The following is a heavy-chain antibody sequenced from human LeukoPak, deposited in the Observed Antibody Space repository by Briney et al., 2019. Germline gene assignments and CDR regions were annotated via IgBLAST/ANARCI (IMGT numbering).Heavy chain of an antibody. V-gene: IGHV3-30*04. CDR3: ARAGERGYSYGPTGSYYMDV. D-gene: IGHD5-18*01. CDR1: GFTFRNYA. Sequence: GGTLRLSCVASGFTFRNYAVHWVRQAPGKGLEWVAVISYVGTNKFYADSVKGRFIISRDNSKNTLYLQMNSLRAEDTAVYYCARAGERGYSYGPTGSYYMDVWGKGTTVTVSS. J-gene: IGHJ6*03. CDR2: ISYVGTNK.